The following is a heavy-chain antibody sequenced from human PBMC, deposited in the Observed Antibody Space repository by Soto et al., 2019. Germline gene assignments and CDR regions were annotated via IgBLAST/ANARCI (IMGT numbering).Heavy chain of an antibody. CDR2: ISSSGSTI. J-gene: IGHJ6*02. Sequence: GGSLRLSCAASGFTFSDYYMSWIRQAPGKGLEWVSYISSSGSTIYYADSVKGRFTISRDNAKNSLYLQMNSLRAEDTAVYYCARSDQYYDFWSGYPTIYYYYGMDVWGQGTTVTVSS. V-gene: IGHV3-11*01. D-gene: IGHD3-3*01. CDR3: ARSDQYYDFWSGYPTIYYYYGMDV. CDR1: GFTFSDYY.